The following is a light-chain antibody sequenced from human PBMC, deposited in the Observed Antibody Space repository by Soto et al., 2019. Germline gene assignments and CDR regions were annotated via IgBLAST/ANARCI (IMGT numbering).Light chain of an antibody. CDR2: AAS. Sequence: AIQVTQSPSSLSASVGDRVTITCRASQVIRNDLGWYQQKPGKAPKLLIYAASTLQSGVPSRFSGSGSGTDFTLTISSLQPEDFATYYCLQDYNYPYTFGQGTKLEIK. J-gene: IGKJ2*01. CDR1: QVIRND. CDR3: LQDYNYPYT. V-gene: IGKV1-6*01.